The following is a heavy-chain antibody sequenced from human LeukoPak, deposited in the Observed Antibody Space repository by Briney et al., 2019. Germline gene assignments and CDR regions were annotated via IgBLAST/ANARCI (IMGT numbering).Heavy chain of an antibody. Sequence: GGSLRLSCAASGFTVSSNFWTWVRRAPGKGLALVSITYSDGSTYYADSVKGRFTISRDSSNNTVYLQMNSLRAEDTALYYCASDSEQQVDAPDVWGQGTTVTVSS. V-gene: IGHV3-66*01. J-gene: IGHJ6*02. CDR3: ASDSEQQVDAPDV. CDR2: TYSDGST. CDR1: GFTVSSNF. D-gene: IGHD6-13*01.